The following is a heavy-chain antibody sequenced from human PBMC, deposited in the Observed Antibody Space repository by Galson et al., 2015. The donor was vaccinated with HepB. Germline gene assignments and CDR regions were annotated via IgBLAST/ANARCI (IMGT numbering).Heavy chain of an antibody. CDR2: ISSSSSTI. J-gene: IGHJ3*02. V-gene: IGHV3-48*01. CDR1: GFTFSSYS. D-gene: IGHD3-9*01. CDR3: ARDWDILTGYDAFDI. Sequence: SLRLSCAASGFTFSSYSMNWVRQAPGKGLEWVSYISSSSSTIYYADSVKGRFTISRDNAKNSLYLQMNSLRAEDTAVYYCARDWDILTGYDAFDIWGQGTMVTVSS.